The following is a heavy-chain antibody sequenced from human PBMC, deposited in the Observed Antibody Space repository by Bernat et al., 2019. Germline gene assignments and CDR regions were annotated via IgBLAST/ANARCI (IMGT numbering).Heavy chain of an antibody. V-gene: IGHV3-30*02. D-gene: IGHD3-22*01. CDR2: IRYDGSNK. J-gene: IGHJ4*02. CDR1: GFTFSSYG. CDR3: AKECSSRASDYYDSSGFDY. Sequence: QVQLVESGGGVVQPGGSLRLSCAASGFTFSSYGMHWVRQAPGKGLEWVAFIRYDGSNKYYADSVKGRFTISRDNSKNTLYLQMNSLRAEDTAVYYCAKECSSRASDYYDSSGFDYWGQGTLVTVSS.